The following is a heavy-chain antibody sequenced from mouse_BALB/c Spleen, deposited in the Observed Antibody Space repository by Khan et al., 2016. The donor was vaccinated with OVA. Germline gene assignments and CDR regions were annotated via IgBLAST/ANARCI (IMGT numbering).Heavy chain of an antibody. Sequence: QVQLKQSGAALAKPGASVKMSCKASGYTFSTYWMYWVKQRPGQGLEWIGYINPTSGYTDYNEKFKDKATLSADNSSSIAYMQLSRLTSEDSAVYYCTRDRIDYWGQGTTLTVSS. CDR2: INPTSGYT. J-gene: IGHJ2*01. CDR1: GYTFSTYW. CDR3: TRDRIDY. V-gene: IGHV1-7*01.